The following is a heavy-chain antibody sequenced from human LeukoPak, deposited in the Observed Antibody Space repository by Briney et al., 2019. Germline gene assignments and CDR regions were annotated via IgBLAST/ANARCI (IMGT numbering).Heavy chain of an antibody. D-gene: IGHD3-10*01. CDR3: ARGVLWPHYMDV. CDR1: GGSFSGYY. CDR2: INHSGST. V-gene: IGHV4-34*01. J-gene: IGHJ6*03. Sequence: PSETLSLTCGVYGGSFSGYYWSWIRQPPGKGLEWIGEINHSGSTNYNPSLKSRVTISVDTSKNQFSLKLSSVTAADTAVYYCARGVLWPHYMDVWGKGTTVTVSS.